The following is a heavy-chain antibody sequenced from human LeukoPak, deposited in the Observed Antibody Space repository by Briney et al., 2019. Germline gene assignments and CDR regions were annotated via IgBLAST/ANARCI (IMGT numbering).Heavy chain of an antibody. D-gene: IGHD3-10*01. V-gene: IGHV3-21*01. Sequence: GGSLRLSCAASGFTFSSYSMNWVRQAPGKGLEWVSSISSSSSYIYYADSVKGRLTISRDNAKNSLYLQMNSLRAEDTAVYYCARTGPHGAFDIWGQGTMVTVSS. J-gene: IGHJ3*02. CDR3: ARTGPHGAFDI. CDR2: ISSSSSYI. CDR1: GFTFSSYS.